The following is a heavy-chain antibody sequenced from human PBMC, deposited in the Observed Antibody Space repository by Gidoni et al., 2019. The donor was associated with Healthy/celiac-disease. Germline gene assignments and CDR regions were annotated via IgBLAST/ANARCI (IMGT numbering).Heavy chain of an antibody. CDR1: GGTFRSYA. V-gene: IGHV1-69*06. J-gene: IGHJ5*02. CDR2: IIPIFGTA. Sequence: QVQLVQSGAAVKKPGSSVKVSCKASGGTFRSYAISWVRQAPGQGLEWMGGIIPIFGTANYAQKFQGRVTITADKSTSTAYMELSSLRSEDTAVYYCAREVSYGDYESPSWFDPWGQGTLVTVSS. D-gene: IGHD4-17*01. CDR3: AREVSYGDYESPSWFDP.